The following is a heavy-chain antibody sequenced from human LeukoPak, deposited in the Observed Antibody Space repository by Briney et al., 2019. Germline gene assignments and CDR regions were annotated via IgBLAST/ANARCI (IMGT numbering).Heavy chain of an antibody. CDR2: INPDGSAT. V-gene: IGHV3-74*01. Sequence: PGGPLRLSCAASGFTFSSYWMHWVRQAPGKGLVWVSHINPDGSATRYADSVKGRFTLSRDNAKNTLYLQMNSLRAEDTAVYYCARDQVGATPIDYWGQGTLVTVSS. J-gene: IGHJ4*02. CDR1: GFTFSSYW. CDR3: ARDQVGATPIDY. D-gene: IGHD1-26*01.